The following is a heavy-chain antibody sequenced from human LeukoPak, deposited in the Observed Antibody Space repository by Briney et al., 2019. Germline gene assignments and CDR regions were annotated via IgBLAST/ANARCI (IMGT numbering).Heavy chain of an antibody. CDR3: ARHETWELPCDY. J-gene: IGHJ4*02. Sequence: GGSLRLSCAASGFTFSSYAMSWVRQAPGKGLEWVSAISGSGGSTYYADSVKGRFTISRDNSKNTLYLQMNSLRTEDTAVYYCARHETWELPCDYWGQGTLVTVSS. D-gene: IGHD1-26*01. CDR1: GFTFSSYA. V-gene: IGHV3-23*01. CDR2: ISGSGGST.